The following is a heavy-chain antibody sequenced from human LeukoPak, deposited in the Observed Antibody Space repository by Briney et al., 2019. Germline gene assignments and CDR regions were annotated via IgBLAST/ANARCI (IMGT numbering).Heavy chain of an antibody. J-gene: IGHJ3*01. CDR3: ARHYFDSGAYCAIDAFTV. CDR2: IYYRGST. CDR1: GGSFTNYY. V-gene: IGHV4-59*01. D-gene: IGHD3-22*01. Sequence: SETLSLTCTVSGGSFTNYYWSWIRQPPGMGMEWIGYIYYRGSTNYNPSLKSRVTISLDTSRDQFSLKLTSVTPADTAVYYCARHYFDSGAYCAIDAFTVWGRGTMVTVSS.